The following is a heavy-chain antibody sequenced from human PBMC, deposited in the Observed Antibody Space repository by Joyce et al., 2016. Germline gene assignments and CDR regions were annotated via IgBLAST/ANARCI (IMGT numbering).Heavy chain of an antibody. J-gene: IGHJ6*02. CDR3: ARTGGSYYDYYYYGLDV. D-gene: IGHD1-26*01. Sequence: EVQLVESGGGLVQPGGSLRLSCTASGFTFSSYWMHWVRQVSGKGLVWVAHIISDESSTSSADSVKGRFTISRDNAKYTLYLHMNSLRTEDTAVYYCARTGGSYYDYYYYGLDVWGQGTTVIVSS. CDR1: GFTFSSYW. V-gene: IGHV3-74*01. CDR2: IISDESST.